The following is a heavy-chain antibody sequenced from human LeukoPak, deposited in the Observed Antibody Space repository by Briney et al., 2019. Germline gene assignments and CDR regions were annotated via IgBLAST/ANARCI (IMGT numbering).Heavy chain of an antibody. CDR1: GCSISSYY. D-gene: IGHD1-26*01. CDR2: IYYGGST. V-gene: IGHV4-59*01. Sequence: PAETLSLTCAVSGCSISSYYWSWIRQPPGKGLEWVGYIYYGGSTNYNPAIKSRVTISVDTSKNQFSLKLSSVTAADTAVYYCARNQIRYSGSYFEYFQHWGQGTLVTVSS. CDR3: ARNQIRYSGSYFEYFQH. J-gene: IGHJ1*01.